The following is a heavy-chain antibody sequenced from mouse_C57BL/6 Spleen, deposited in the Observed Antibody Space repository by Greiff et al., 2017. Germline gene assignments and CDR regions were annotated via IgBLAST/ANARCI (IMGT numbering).Heavy chain of an antibody. CDR3: ARHDWEGFAY. Sequence: EVKLMESGGGLVQPGESLKLSCESNEYEFPSPDMSWVRKTPEKRLELVAAINSDGGSTYYPDTMARRFIISRDDTKRSLYLTMSSLRSEDAALYYCARHDWEGFAYWGQGTLVTVSA. CDR2: INSDGGST. J-gene: IGHJ3*01. CDR1: EYEFPSPD. V-gene: IGHV5-2*01. D-gene: IGHD4-1*01.